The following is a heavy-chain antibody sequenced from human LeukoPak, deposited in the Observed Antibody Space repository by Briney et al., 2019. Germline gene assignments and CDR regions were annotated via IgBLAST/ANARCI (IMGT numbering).Heavy chain of an antibody. CDR3: ARGENGSFDR. D-gene: IGHD5-24*01. Sequence: PGGSLRLSCKGSGVTFEDYYLSWIRQAPGKGLEWISYISSTGGEKFYADPVKGRFIISRDNAMNSVYMEMNDLTAEDTAFYYCARGENGSFDRWGQGTLVIVSS. CDR1: GVTFEDYY. V-gene: IGHV3-11*01. J-gene: IGHJ4*02. CDR2: ISSTGGEK.